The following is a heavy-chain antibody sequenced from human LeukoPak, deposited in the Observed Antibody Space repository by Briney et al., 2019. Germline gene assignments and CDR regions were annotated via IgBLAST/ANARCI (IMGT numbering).Heavy chain of an antibody. D-gene: IGHD3-22*01. CDR2: IHHSGTI. Sequence: PSETLSLTCKVSGASINSGNYYWTCTRHHPGKRPESIRLIHHSGTIYYTPSLTSRTTILVTASKNQFSLIMTSLTDADQAVYYCAGGNDDSKIHHWGQGTLVTVSS. CDR1: GASINSGNYY. V-gene: IGHV4-31*03. J-gene: IGHJ1*01. CDR3: AGGNDDSKIHH.